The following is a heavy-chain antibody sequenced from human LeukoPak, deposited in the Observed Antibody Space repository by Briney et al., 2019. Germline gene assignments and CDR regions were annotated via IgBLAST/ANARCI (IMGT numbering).Heavy chain of an antibody. CDR2: IKQDGSEK. CDR1: GFTVSSNY. Sequence: GGSLRLSCAASGFTVSSNYMSWVRQAPGKGLEWVANIKQDGSEKYYVDSVKGRFTISRDNAKNSLYLQMNSLRAEDTAVYYCARDSTIISSSWLNWFDPWGQGTLVTVSS. D-gene: IGHD6-13*01. CDR3: ARDSTIISSSWLNWFDP. J-gene: IGHJ5*02. V-gene: IGHV3-7*01.